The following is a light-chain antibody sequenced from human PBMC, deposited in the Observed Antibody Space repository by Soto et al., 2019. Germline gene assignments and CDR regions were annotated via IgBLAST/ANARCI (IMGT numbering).Light chain of an antibody. Sequence: QSALTQPASVSGSPGQSITISCTGTSGDIGGYNYVSWYQHHPGKAPKLMIYEVSNRPSGVSNRFSGSKSDNTASLTISGLQAEDEADYYCSSYTSFSTYVFGTGTKVTVL. J-gene: IGLJ1*01. V-gene: IGLV2-14*01. CDR3: SSYTSFSTYV. CDR2: EVS. CDR1: SGDIGGYNY.